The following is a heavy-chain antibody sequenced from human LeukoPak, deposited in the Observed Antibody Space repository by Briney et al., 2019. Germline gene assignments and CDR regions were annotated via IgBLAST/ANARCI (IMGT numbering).Heavy chain of an antibody. CDR2: ISSSSSTI. D-gene: IGHD3-22*01. J-gene: IGHJ3*02. V-gene: IGHV3-48*01. Sequence: GGSLRLSCAASGFTFSSYEMNWVRQAPGKGLEWVSYISSSSSTIYYADSVKGRFTISRDNAKNSLYLQMNSMRAEDTAVYYCARDLRASSGYYSDAFDIWGQGTMVTVSS. CDR1: GFTFSSYE. CDR3: ARDLRASSGYYSDAFDI.